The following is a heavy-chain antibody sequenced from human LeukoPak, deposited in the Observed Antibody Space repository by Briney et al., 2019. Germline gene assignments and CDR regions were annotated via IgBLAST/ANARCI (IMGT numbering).Heavy chain of an antibody. V-gene: IGHV1-18*01. D-gene: IGHD2-2*01. CDR3: ASSNPRRGYCSSTSCLPDY. CDR1: GYTFTSYG. CDR2: ISAYNGNT. J-gene: IGHJ4*02. Sequence: GASVKVSCKAFGYTFTSYGINWVRQAPGQGLEWMGWISAYNGNTNYAQKLQGRVTMTKDTSTRIVYMELRSLRSDDTAVYYCASSNPRRGYCSSTSCLPDYWGQGTLVTVSS.